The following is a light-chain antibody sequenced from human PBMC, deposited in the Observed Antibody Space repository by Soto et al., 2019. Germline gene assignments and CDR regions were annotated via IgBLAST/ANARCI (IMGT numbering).Light chain of an antibody. CDR1: QSVNRN. Sequence: EIVMTQSPATLSVSQGERATLSCRASQSVNRNIAWYQQKPGQPPRLLIYGASTRATGIPARFSGSGSGTEFTLTISGLQSEDFALYYCQQHTNWPPWTFGQGTKVEIK. J-gene: IGKJ1*01. CDR2: GAS. CDR3: QQHTNWPPWT. V-gene: IGKV3-15*01.